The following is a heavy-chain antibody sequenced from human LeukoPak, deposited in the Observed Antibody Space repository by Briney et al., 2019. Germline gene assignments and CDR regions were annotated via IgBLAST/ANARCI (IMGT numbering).Heavy chain of an antibody. CDR2: INPNSGGT. D-gene: IGHD6-19*01. CDR1: GYTFTGYY. V-gene: IGHV1-2*06. CDR3: ARVIYGSSGWYDAFDI. Sequence: ASVKVSCKASGYTFTGYYMHWVRQAPGQGLEWMGRINPNSGGTNYAQKFQGRVTMTGDTSISTAYMELSRLRSDDTAVYYCARVIYGSSGWYDAFDIWGQGTMVTVSS. J-gene: IGHJ3*02.